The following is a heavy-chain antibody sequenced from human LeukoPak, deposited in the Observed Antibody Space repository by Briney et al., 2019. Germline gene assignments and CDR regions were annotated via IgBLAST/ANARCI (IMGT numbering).Heavy chain of an antibody. CDR2: IIPNNGDT. CDR1: GYTFTAQY. Sequence: ASVKVSCKASGYTFTAQYMHWVRQAPGQGLEWMGWIIPNNGDTKYAQSFLGRVTMTRDTSTTTAYMELSSLRSDDTAVYFCASYPRSIPTPPFDYWGQGTLVTVSS. V-gene: IGHV1-2*02. J-gene: IGHJ4*02. CDR3: ASYPRSIPTPPFDY. D-gene: IGHD2-21*01.